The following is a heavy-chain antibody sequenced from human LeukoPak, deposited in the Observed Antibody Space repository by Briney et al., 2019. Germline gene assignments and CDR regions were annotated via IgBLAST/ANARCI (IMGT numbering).Heavy chain of an antibody. Sequence: PGGSLRLTCAASGFTFDDYAMHWVRQAPGKGLEWVSLISGDGGSTYYADSVKGRFTISRDNSKNSLYLQMNSLRTEDTALYYCAKDLAMVVTLYYYYMDVWGKGTTVTVSS. CDR1: GFTFDDYA. V-gene: IGHV3-43*02. CDR2: ISGDGGST. D-gene: IGHD4-23*01. J-gene: IGHJ6*03. CDR3: AKDLAMVVTLYYYYMDV.